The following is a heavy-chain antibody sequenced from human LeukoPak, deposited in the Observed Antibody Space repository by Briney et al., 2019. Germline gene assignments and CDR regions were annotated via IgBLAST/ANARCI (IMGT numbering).Heavy chain of an antibody. D-gene: IGHD5-18*01. CDR3: ARGGYSYGYPIDY. V-gene: IGHV4-30-2*01. CDR1: GGSISSGGYS. J-gene: IGHJ4*02. CDR2: INHSGST. Sequence: PSQTLSLTCTVSGGSISSGGYSWSWIRQPPGKGLEWIGEINHSGSTNYNPSLKSRVTISVDTSKNQFSLKLSSVTAADTAVYYCARGGYSYGYPIDYWGQGTLVTVSS.